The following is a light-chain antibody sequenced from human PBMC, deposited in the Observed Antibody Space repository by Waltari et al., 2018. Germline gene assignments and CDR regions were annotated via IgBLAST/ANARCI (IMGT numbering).Light chain of an antibody. V-gene: IGLV2-23*01. CDR2: QGT. J-gene: IGLJ3*02. CDR3: CSYAGTWL. CDR1: NNDVGTYDL. Sequence: QSALTQPASMSASPGPSITISCPATNNDVGTYDLVSWYQQHPGRAPKLLIFQGTKRPSEVSGRFSGSKFADTASLTISGLQPEDEADYYCCSYAGTWLFGGGTKVTVL.